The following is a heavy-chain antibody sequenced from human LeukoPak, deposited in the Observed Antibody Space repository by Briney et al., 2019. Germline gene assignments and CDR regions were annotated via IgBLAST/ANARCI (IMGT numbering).Heavy chain of an antibody. V-gene: IGHV3-7*01. D-gene: IGHD3-16*01. CDR1: GFTFSSYW. CDR3: AKATDFIPLYPFDY. Sequence: PGGSLRLSCAASGFTFSSYWISWVRQAPGKGLEWVANIKQDGSEKYYVDSVKGRFTISRDNAKNSLYLQMNSLRAEDTAVYYCAKATDFIPLYPFDYWGQGTLVTVSS. J-gene: IGHJ4*02. CDR2: IKQDGSEK.